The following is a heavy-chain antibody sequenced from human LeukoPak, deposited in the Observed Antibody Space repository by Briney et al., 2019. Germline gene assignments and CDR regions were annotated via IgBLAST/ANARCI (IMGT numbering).Heavy chain of an antibody. CDR1: GFTFSDYY. D-gene: IGHD6-19*01. V-gene: IGHV3-11*01. Sequence: GGSLRLSCAASGFTFSDYYMSWIRQAPGKGLEWVSYISSSGSTIYYADSVKGRFTISRDNAKNSPYLQMNSLRAEDTAVYYCARDKLAVAGAYWYFDLWGRGTLVTVSS. J-gene: IGHJ2*01. CDR3: ARDKLAVAGAYWYFDL. CDR2: ISSSGSTI.